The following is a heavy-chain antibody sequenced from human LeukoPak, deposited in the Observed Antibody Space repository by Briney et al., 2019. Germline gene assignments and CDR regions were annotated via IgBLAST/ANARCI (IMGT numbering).Heavy chain of an antibody. V-gene: IGHV4-59*08. J-gene: IGHJ6*02. CDR1: GGSISSYY. Sequence: SETLSLTCTVSGGSISSYYWSWIRQPPGKGLEWIGYIYYSGSTNYNPSLKSRVTISVDTSKNQFSLKLSSVTAADTAVYYCARLPATWDTATVSYYYYGMDVWGQGTTVTVSS. CDR3: ARLPATWDTATVSYYYYGMDV. CDR2: IYYSGST. D-gene: IGHD5-18*01.